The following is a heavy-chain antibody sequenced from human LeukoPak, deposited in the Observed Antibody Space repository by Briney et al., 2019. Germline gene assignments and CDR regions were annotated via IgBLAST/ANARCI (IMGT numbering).Heavy chain of an antibody. CDR3: VYGSSSFDY. D-gene: IGHD6-6*01. CDR2: TYYRSKWYN. V-gene: IGHV6-1*01. J-gene: IGHJ4*02. Sequence: SQTLSLTCAISGDSVSSNSAAWNWLRQSPSRGLEWLGRTYYRSKWYNDYAVSVKSRITINPDTSKNQLSLQLNSVTPEDTAVYYCVYGSSSFDYWGQGTLVTVSS. CDR1: GDSVSSNSAA.